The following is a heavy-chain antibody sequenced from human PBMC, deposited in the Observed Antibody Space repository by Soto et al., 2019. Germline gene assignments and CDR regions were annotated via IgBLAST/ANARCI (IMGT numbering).Heavy chain of an antibody. CDR2: ISAYNGNT. V-gene: IGHV1-18*01. CDR1: GCTFTSYV. CDR3: ARDEGDYYYYYYLDV. J-gene: IGHJ6*03. Sequence: ASVKVSCKASGCTFTSYVISWVRQAPGQGLEWMGWISAYNGNTNYAQKLQGRVTMTTDTSTSTAYMELRSLRSDDTAVYYCARDEGDYYYYYYLDVWGKGTTVTVSS. D-gene: IGHD2-21*02.